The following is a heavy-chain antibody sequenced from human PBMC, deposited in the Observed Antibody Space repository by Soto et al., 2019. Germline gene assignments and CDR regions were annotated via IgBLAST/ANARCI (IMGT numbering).Heavy chain of an antibody. J-gene: IGHJ6*02. Sequence: SVKVSCKASGGTFSSYAISWVRQAPGQGLEWMGGIIPIFGTANYAQKFQGRVTITADESTSTAYMELSSLRSEDTAVYYCARGGRYFDWPTYYYYGMDVWGQGTTVTVSS. CDR2: IIPIFGTA. D-gene: IGHD3-9*01. CDR1: GGTFSSYA. CDR3: ARGGRYFDWPTYYYYGMDV. V-gene: IGHV1-69*13.